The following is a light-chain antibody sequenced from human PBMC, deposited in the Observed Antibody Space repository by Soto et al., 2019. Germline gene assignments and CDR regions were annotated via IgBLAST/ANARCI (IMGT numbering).Light chain of an antibody. CDR1: SSDVGGYNY. CDR2: EVS. Sequence: QSVLTQPASVSGSPGQSITFSCTGTSSDVGGYNYVSWYQQHPGKAPKLMIYEVSHRPSGVSNRFSGSQSGNTASLTISGLQAEDEADYYCSSYTSSRTHVFGTGTKVTVL. V-gene: IGLV2-14*01. J-gene: IGLJ1*01. CDR3: SSYTSSRTHV.